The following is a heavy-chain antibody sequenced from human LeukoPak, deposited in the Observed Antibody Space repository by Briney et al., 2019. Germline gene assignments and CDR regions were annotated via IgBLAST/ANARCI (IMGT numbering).Heavy chain of an antibody. CDR3: AKDLSAEDYYYYGMDV. J-gene: IGHJ6*02. D-gene: IGHD2-2*01. V-gene: IGHV3-23*01. CDR1: GGSISSGDYY. Sequence: LSLTCTVSGGSISSGDYYWSWIRQAPGKGLEWVSAISGSGGSTYYADSVKGRFTISRDNSKNTLYLQMNSLRAEDTAVYYCAKDLSAEDYYYYGMDVWGQGTTVTVSS. CDR2: ISGSGGST.